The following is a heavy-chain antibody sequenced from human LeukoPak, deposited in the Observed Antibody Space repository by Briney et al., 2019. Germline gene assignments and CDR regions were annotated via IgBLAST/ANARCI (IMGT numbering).Heavy chain of an antibody. D-gene: IGHD6-19*01. J-gene: IGHJ4*02. CDR1: GFTFSSYS. Sequence: GSLRLSCAASGFTFSSYSMNWVRQAPGKGLEWIGNIFYSGSTYYNPSLKSRVTISIDTSKNQFSLKVTSVTAADTAIYYCARDGRRGSSAWYFDSWGQGNLVTVSS. V-gene: IGHV4-59*12. CDR3: ARDGRRGSSAWYFDS. CDR2: IFYSGST.